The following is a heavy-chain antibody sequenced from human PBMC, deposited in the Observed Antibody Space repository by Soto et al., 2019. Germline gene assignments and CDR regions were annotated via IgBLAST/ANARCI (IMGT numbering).Heavy chain of an antibody. V-gene: IGHV3-74*01. CDR3: ARDPRGSSSGSKYFDY. J-gene: IGHJ4*02. CDR2: VNNDGSTT. D-gene: IGHD6-19*01. CDR1: GFTFSSYW. Sequence: EVQLVESGGGLVQPGGSLRLSCAASGFTFSSYWMHWVRQAPGRGLVWVSRVNNDGSTTTYADSVKGRFTISRDNAKNTLYLQMNSLRAEDTAVNYCARDPRGSSSGSKYFDYWGQGTLVTVSS.